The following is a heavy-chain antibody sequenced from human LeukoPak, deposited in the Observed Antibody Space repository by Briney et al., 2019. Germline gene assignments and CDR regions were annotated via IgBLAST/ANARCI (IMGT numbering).Heavy chain of an antibody. CDR3: ARVKVAVAAPYYYGMDV. V-gene: IGHV1-46*01. J-gene: IGHJ6*02. Sequence: ASVKISCKTSGYAFTDYYMHWVRQAPGQGLEWMGIINPSGGSTSYAQKFQGRVTMTRDTSTSTVYMELSSLRSEDTAVYYCARVKVAVAAPYYYGMDVWGQGTTVTVSS. D-gene: IGHD6-19*01. CDR2: INPSGGST. CDR1: GYAFTDYY.